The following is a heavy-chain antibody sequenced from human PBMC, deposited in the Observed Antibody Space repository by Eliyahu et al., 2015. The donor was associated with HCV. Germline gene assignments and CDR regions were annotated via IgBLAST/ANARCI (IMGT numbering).Heavy chain of an antibody. D-gene: IGHD3-16*01. CDR2: ISYDGSNE. CDR3: ARRATLSYYALDV. J-gene: IGHJ6*02. Sequence: HWVRQAPGKGLEWVSSISYDGSNEYYADSVKGRFTISRDNSKNTVDLQMNSLRGEDTAVYYCARRATLSYYALDVWGQGTTVIVSS. V-gene: IGHV3-30*04.